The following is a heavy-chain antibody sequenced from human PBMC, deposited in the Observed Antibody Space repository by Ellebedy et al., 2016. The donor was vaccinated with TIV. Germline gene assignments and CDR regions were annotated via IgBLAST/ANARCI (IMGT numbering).Heavy chain of an antibody. CDR3: SRYCSLTGCSDVY. V-gene: IGHV3-30-3*01. Sequence: GESLKISCAASGFTFSTYAMHWVRQPPGKGLEWVAVISYAGDNEYYADSVKGRFTVSRDNSNNTLYLQMNSLRTEDTAVYYCSRYCSLTGCSDVYWGQGTLVTVSS. D-gene: IGHD2-2*01. CDR1: GFTFSTYA. CDR2: ISYAGDNE. J-gene: IGHJ4*02.